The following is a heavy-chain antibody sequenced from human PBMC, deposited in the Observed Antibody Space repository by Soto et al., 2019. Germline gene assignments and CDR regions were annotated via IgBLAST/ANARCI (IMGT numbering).Heavy chain of an antibody. D-gene: IGHD1-26*01. V-gene: IGHV3-53*01. Sequence: GSLRLSCAISGFSVSSNYLSWVRQAPGKGLEWVSVHYSGGSTYYADSVQGRFTISRDKSNNTLYLQMRRVRAEDTAVYFCARHRHPRGTVGATSPLDPWGQGAQVTVSS. J-gene: IGHJ5*02. CDR1: GFSVSSNY. CDR3: ARHRHPRGTVGATSPLDP. CDR2: HYSGGST.